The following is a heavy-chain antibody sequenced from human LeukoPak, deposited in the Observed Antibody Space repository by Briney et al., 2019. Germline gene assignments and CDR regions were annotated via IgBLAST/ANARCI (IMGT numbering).Heavy chain of an antibody. Sequence: SETLSLTCTVSGGSTSSYYWSWIRQPAGKGLEWIGRIYTSGSTNYNPSLKSRVTMSVDTSKNQFSLKLSSVTAADTAVYYCARDGYSNYLGWFDPWGQGTLVTVSS. CDR2: IYTSGST. CDR1: GGSTSSYY. CDR3: ARDGYSNYLGWFDP. J-gene: IGHJ5*02. D-gene: IGHD4-11*01. V-gene: IGHV4-4*07.